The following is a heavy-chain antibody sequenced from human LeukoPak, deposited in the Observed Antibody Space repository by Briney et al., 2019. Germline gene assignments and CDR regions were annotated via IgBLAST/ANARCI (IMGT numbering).Heavy chain of an antibody. J-gene: IGHJ4*02. CDR3: AREKQGYSSGWYGY. CDR1: GFTFSSYA. D-gene: IGHD6-19*01. Sequence: QAGGSLRLSCAASGFTFSSYAMSWVRQAPGKGLEWVAVIWYDGSNKYYADSVKGRFTISRDNSKNTLYLQMNSLRAEDTAVYYCAREKQGYSSGWYGYWGQGTLVTVSS. V-gene: IGHV3-33*08. CDR2: IWYDGSNK.